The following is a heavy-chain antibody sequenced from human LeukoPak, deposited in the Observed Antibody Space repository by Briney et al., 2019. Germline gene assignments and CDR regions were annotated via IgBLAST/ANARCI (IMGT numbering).Heavy chain of an antibody. CDR2: ISAYNGNT. CDR3: SRARLLAVAGIAAY. Sequence: ASVKVSCKASGYTFTSYGISWVRQAPGQGLEWMGWISAYNGNTNYAQKLQGRVTITTDTSTSTAYMELRSLRSDDTAVYYCSRARLLAVAGIAAYWGQATLLTVSS. CDR1: GYTFTSYG. J-gene: IGHJ4*02. D-gene: IGHD6-19*01. V-gene: IGHV1-18*01.